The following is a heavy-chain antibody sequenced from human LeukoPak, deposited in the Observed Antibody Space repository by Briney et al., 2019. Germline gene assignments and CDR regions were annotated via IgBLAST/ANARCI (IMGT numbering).Heavy chain of an antibody. CDR1: GFTFSSYA. CDR2: ISYDGSNK. V-gene: IGHV3-30-3*01. Sequence: GGSLRLSCAASGFTFSSYAMHWVRQAPGKGLEWVAVISYDGSNKYYADSVKGRFTISRDNSKNTLYLQMNSLRAEDTAVYYCARDHGAAAGGFAEYFQHWGQGTLVTVSS. CDR3: ARDHGAAAGGFAEYFQH. D-gene: IGHD6-13*01. J-gene: IGHJ1*01.